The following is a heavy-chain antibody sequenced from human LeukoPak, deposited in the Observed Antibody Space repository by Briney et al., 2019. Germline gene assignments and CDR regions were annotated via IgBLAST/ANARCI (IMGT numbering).Heavy chain of an antibody. V-gene: IGHV4-34*01. CDR2: INLRGST. CDR1: GGSLSGSH. D-gene: IGHD3-3*01. Sequence: PSESLSLACAVYGGSLSGSHCGWIRQPPGRGLEWIGEINLRGSTNYNPSLKSRLTISVDTSKNQFSLKLSSVTAADTAVYYCARGRVTYYDVWSGYSRTHYFDYWGQGTLVTVSS. CDR3: ARGRVTYYDVWSGYSRTHYFDY. J-gene: IGHJ4*02.